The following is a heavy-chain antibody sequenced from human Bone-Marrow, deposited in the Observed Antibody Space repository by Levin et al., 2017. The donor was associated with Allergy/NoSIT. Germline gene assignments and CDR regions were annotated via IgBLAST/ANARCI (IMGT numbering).Heavy chain of an antibody. CDR3: ARRTAGQCF. CDR2: IYSSGGA. J-gene: IGHJ4*02. CDR1: GFTVNSHY. V-gene: IGHV3-53*01. Sequence: GESLKISCAASGFTVNSHYMNWVRQAPGEGLQWISVIYSSGGADYADSVKGRFTISRDTSRNTLYLQMNSLRVEDTAVYYCARRTAGQCFWGQGSQVIVSS. D-gene: IGHD6-19*01.